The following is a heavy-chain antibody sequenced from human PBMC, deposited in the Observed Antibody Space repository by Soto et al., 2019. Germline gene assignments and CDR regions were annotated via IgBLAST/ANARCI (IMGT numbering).Heavy chain of an antibody. CDR3: ARQRNSLVTQAYFDD. CDR1: GGSINSRRYY. CDR2: IYYSGST. J-gene: IGHJ4*02. D-gene: IGHD2-21*02. Sequence: SETLSLTCTVSGGSINSRRYYWGWIRQSPGKGLEWIGSIYYSGSTYYNPSLKSRVAMSVDTSKNQFSLKLRSVSAADTAVYYCARQRNSLVTQAYFDDWGQGSLATVSS. V-gene: IGHV4-39*01.